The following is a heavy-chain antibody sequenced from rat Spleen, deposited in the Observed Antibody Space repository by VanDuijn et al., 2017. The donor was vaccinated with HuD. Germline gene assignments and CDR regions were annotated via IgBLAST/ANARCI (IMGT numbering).Heavy chain of an antibody. V-gene: IGHV5-29*01. Sequence: EVQLVETGGGLVQPGRSLKLSCAASGFTFSSFPMAWVRQAPTKGLEWVATISYDGRTTNHRDSVKGRFTISRDNAKSTLYLQMDSLRSEETATYYCTRHDNIGTANWFAYWGQGTLVTVSS. D-gene: IGHD1-5*01. J-gene: IGHJ3*01. CDR1: GFTFSSFP. CDR3: TRHDNIGTANWFAY. CDR2: ISYDGRTT.